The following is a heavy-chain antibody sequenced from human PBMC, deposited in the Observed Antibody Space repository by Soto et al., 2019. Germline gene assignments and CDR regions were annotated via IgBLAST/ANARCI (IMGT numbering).Heavy chain of an antibody. CDR2: IYWNDDK. J-gene: IGHJ5*02. D-gene: IGHD3-3*01. CDR1: GFSLSTSGVG. Sequence: QITLKESGPTLVKPTQTLTLTCTFSGFSLSTSGVGVGWIRQPPGKALEWLALIYWNDDKRYSPSLKSRLTITKDTSKNQVVLKMTNMDPVDTATYYCAHRTYYDFWSGLGWFDPWGQGTLVTVSS. V-gene: IGHV2-5*01. CDR3: AHRTYYDFWSGLGWFDP.